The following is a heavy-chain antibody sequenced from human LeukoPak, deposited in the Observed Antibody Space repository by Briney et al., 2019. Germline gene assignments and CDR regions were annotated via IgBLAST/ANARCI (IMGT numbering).Heavy chain of an antibody. V-gene: IGHV4-30-2*01. D-gene: IGHD5-18*01. CDR1: GGSISSGGYY. Sequence: SETLSLTCTVSGGSISSGGYYWSWIRQPPGKGLEWIGYIYHSGSTNYNPSLKSRVTISVDKSKNQFSLKLSSVTAADTAVYYCARNVDTAIVRNPGLDYWGQETLVTVSS. CDR2: IYHSGST. CDR3: ARNVDTAIVRNPGLDY. J-gene: IGHJ4*02.